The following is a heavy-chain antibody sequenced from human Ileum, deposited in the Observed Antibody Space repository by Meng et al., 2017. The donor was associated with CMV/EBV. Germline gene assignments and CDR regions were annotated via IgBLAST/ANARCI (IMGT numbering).Heavy chain of an antibody. J-gene: IGHJ4*02. CDR2: ISTSGST. V-gene: IGHV4-4*07. Sequence: VDLPDAGPGLVKPSEPLSLTCTVSGGSISSYYRSWIRQPAGKGLEWIGRISTSGSTNYNPSLKSRVTMSVDASKNQFSLKLTSVTAADTAVYFCARTYSSSSGITFDYWGQGTLVTVSS. D-gene: IGHD6-6*01. CDR1: GGSISSYY. CDR3: ARTYSSSSGITFDY.